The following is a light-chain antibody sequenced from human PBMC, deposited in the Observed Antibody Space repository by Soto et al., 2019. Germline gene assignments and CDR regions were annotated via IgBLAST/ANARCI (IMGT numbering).Light chain of an antibody. CDR2: GAS. J-gene: IGKJ1*01. CDR3: QQYNNWPPST. V-gene: IGKV3-15*01. CDR1: QSVSSN. Sequence: EIVMTQSPATLSVSPGERATLSCRASQSVSSNLAWYQQKPGQAPRLLIYGASTRATDIPARFSGSGSGTEFTLTISSLQSEDFAVYYCQQYNNWPPSTFGPGTKV.